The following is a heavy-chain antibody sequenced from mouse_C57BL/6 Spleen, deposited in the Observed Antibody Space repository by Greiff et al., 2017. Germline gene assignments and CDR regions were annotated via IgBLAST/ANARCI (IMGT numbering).Heavy chain of an antibody. CDR1: GYSFTDYN. Sequence: VQLQQSGPELVKPGASVKISCKASGYSFTDYNMNWVKQSNGKSLEWIGVINPNYGTTSYNQKFKGKATLTVDQSSSTAYMQLNSLTSEDSAVYDCARSSGPTTTVDPIDYWGQGTTLTVSS. J-gene: IGHJ2*01. CDR3: ARSSGPTTTVDPIDY. V-gene: IGHV1-39*01. CDR2: INPNYGTT. D-gene: IGHD1-1*01.